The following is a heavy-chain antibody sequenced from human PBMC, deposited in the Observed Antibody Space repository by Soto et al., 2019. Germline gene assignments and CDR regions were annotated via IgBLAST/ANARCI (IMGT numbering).Heavy chain of an antibody. V-gene: IGHV4-39*01. CDR3: ARQGTLLRFLEWLSPAYYFDY. CDR1: GGSISSSSYY. D-gene: IGHD3-3*01. J-gene: IGHJ4*02. Sequence: SETLSLTCTVSGGSISSSSYYWVWIRQPPGKGLEWIGSIYYSGSTYYNPSLKSRVTISVDTSKNQFSLKLSSVTAADTAVYYCARQGTLLRFLEWLSPAYYFDYWGQGTLVTVSS. CDR2: IYYSGST.